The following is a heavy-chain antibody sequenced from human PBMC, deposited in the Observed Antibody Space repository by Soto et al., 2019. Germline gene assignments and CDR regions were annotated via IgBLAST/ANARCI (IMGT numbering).Heavy chain of an antibody. D-gene: IGHD5-12*01. CDR2: INAGNGNT. V-gene: IGHV1-3*01. CDR3: AIVPLVVATPRHYFDY. Sequence: VKVSCKASGYTFTSYAMHWVRQAPGQRLEWMGWINAGNGNTKYSQKFQGRVTITRDTSASTAYMELSSLRSEDTAVYYCAIVPLVVATPRHYFDYWGQGTLVTVSS. CDR1: GYTFTSYA. J-gene: IGHJ4*02.